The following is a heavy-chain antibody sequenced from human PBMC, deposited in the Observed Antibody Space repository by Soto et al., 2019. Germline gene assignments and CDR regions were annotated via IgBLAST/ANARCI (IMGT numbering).Heavy chain of an antibody. D-gene: IGHD3-9*01. J-gene: IGHJ5*02. CDR3: ARLTLDLNWFDP. Sequence: SETLSLTCTVSGGSISSYYWSWIRQPPGKGLEWIGYIYYGGSTNYNPSLKSRVTISVDTSKNQFSLKLSSVTAADTAVYYCARLTLDLNWFDPWGQGTLVTVSS. CDR2: IYYGGST. CDR1: GGSISSYY. V-gene: IGHV4-59*01.